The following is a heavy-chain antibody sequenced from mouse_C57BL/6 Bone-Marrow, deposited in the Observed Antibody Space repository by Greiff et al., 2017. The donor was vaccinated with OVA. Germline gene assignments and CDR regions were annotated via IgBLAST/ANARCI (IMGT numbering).Heavy chain of an antibody. Sequence: DVMLVESGGGLVQPGGSLKLSCAASGFTFSDYGMAWVRQAPRKGPEWVAFISNLAYSIYYADTVTGRFTISRENAKNTLYLEMSSLRSEDTAMYYCARHYDYDVGFAYWGQGTLVTVSA. V-gene: IGHV5-15*01. CDR2: ISNLAYSI. CDR1: GFTFSDYG. CDR3: ARHYDYDVGFAY. D-gene: IGHD2-4*01. J-gene: IGHJ3*01.